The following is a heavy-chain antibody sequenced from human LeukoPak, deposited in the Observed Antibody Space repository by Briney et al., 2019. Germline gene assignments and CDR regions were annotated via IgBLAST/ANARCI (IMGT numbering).Heavy chain of an antibody. Sequence: GGSLRLSCAASGFTFSSYAMHWVRQAPGKGLEWVAVIWYDGSNKYYADSVKGRFTISRDNSKNTLYLQMNSLRAEDTAVYYCARGRKNYYDSSGSTGYWGQGTLVTVSS. D-gene: IGHD3-22*01. V-gene: IGHV3-33*08. CDR2: IWYDGSNK. J-gene: IGHJ4*02. CDR1: GFTFSSYA. CDR3: ARGRKNYYDSSGSTGY.